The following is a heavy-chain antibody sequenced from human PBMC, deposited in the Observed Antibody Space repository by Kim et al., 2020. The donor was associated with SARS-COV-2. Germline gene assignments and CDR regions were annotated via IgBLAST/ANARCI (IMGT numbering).Heavy chain of an antibody. J-gene: IGHJ4*02. CDR2: ISYDGSNK. V-gene: IGHV3-30*18. D-gene: IGHD3-10*01. Sequence: RQAPGKGLEWVAVISYDGSNKYYADSVKGRFTISRDNSKNTLYLQMNSLRAEDTAVYDCAKGTSYYPDYWGQGTLVTVSS. CDR3: AKGTSYYPDY.